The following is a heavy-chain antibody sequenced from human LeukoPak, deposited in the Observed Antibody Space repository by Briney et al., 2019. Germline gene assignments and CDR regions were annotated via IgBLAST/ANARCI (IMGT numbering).Heavy chain of an antibody. D-gene: IGHD3-10*01. Sequence: GGSLRLSCAASGFTVSSNYMSWVRQAPGKGLEWVSYISSSSSTIYYADSVKGRFTISRDNAKNSLYLQMNSLRAEDTAVYYCARYGSGSHDYWGQGTLVTVSS. V-gene: IGHV3-48*04. CDR2: ISSSSSTI. J-gene: IGHJ4*02. CDR3: ARYGSGSHDY. CDR1: GFTVSSNY.